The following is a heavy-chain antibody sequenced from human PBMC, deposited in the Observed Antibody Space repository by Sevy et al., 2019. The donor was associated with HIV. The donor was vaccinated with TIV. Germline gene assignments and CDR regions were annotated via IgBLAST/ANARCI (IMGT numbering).Heavy chain of an antibody. CDR1: GFSVNSNY. Sequence: GGSLRLSCAASGFSVNSNYMTWVRQAPGKGLEWVSSISGSTTNTNYADSVKGRFTISRDNSKNTLYLQMNSLKADDTAIYYCAKPPIGWTREGFDQWGQGTLVTVSS. J-gene: IGHJ4*02. CDR3: AKPPIGWTREGFDQ. D-gene: IGHD6-19*01. CDR2: ISGSTTNT. V-gene: IGHV3-23*01.